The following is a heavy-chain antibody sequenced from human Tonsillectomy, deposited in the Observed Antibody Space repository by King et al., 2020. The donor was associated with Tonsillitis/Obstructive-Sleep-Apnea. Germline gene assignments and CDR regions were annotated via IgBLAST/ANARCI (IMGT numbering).Heavy chain of an antibody. V-gene: IGHV3-30*04. CDR2: ISFDGSSK. D-gene: IGHD3-10*01. J-gene: IGHJ5*02. CDR1: GFTFSSYA. Sequence: VQLVESGGGVVQPGRSLRLSCAASGFTFSSYAMHWVRQAPGKGLEWVAVISFDGSSKYYADSVKGRFTISRDNSKNTLYLQMNSLRAEDTAVYYCASGLWFGESAKYYWFDPWGQGTLVTVSS. CDR3: ASGLWFGESAKYYWFDP.